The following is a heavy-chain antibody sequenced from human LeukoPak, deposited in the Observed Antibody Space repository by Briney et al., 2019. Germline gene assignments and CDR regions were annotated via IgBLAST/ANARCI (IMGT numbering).Heavy chain of an antibody. D-gene: IGHD1-26*01. V-gene: IGHV1-8*02. CDR2: MNPNSGNT. Sequence: ASVKVSCKASGYTFTSYDINWVRQATGQGLEWMGWMNPNSGNTGYAQKFQGRVTMTEDTSTDTAYMELSSLRSEDTAVYYCATDAGIVGATYHYYYMDVWGKGTTVTVSS. CDR3: ATDAGIVGATYHYYYMDV. J-gene: IGHJ6*03. CDR1: GYTFTSYD.